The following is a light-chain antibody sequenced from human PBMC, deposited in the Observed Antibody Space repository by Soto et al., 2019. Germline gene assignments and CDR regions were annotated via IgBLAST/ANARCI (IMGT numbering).Light chain of an antibody. CDR1: SSDVGGYNY. CDR2: EVS. CDR3: SSYTTSSTWV. Sequence: QSVLTQPASVSGSPGQSITISCTGTSSDVGGYNYVSWYQQHPGKAPKLIIYEVSNRPSGVSNRFSGSKSGSTASLTISGLQAEDEADYYCSSYTTSSTWVFGGGTKLTVL. J-gene: IGLJ3*02. V-gene: IGLV2-14*01.